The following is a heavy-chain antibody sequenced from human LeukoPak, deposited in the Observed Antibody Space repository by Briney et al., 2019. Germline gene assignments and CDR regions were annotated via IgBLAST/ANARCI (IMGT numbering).Heavy chain of an antibody. D-gene: IGHD4-23*01. CDR3: ARDSGTTVGYFDY. V-gene: IGHV3-66*01. CDR2: IYSGGNT. Sequence: PGGSLTLSCAASGFTVSTNYMSWVRQAPGRGLEWVSVIYSGGNTYYADSVKGRFTISRDNSKNTLYLQMNSLRADATAVYYCARDSGTTVGYFDYWGQGTLVTVSS. J-gene: IGHJ4*02. CDR1: GFTVSTNY.